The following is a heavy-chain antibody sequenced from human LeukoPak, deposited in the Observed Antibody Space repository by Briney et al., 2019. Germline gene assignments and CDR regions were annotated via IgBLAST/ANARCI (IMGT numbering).Heavy chain of an antibody. CDR1: GYTFTSYG. D-gene: IGHD4-17*01. J-gene: IGHJ5*02. CDR2: IIPIFGTA. CDR3: ARRAADGDYLNWFDP. Sequence: EASVKVSCKASGYTFTSYGISWVRQAPGQGLEWMGGIIPIFGTANYAQKFQGRVTITADESTSTAYMELSSLRSEDTAVYYCARRAADGDYLNWFDPWGQGTLVTVSS. V-gene: IGHV1-69*13.